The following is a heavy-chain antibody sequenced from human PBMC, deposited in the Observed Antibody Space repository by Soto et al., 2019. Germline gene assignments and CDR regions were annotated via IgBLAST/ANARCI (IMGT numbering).Heavy chain of an antibody. CDR1: GFTFSSYS. D-gene: IGHD5-18*01. V-gene: IGHV3-21*01. CDR3: AREMDTAMVLHYGMDV. CDR2: ISSSSSYI. J-gene: IGHJ6*02. Sequence: NPGGSLRLSCAASGFTFSSYSMNWVRQAPGKGLEWVSSISSSSSYIYYADSVKGRFTISRDNAKNSLYLQMNSLRAEDTAVYYCAREMDTAMVLHYGMDVWGQGTTVTVSS.